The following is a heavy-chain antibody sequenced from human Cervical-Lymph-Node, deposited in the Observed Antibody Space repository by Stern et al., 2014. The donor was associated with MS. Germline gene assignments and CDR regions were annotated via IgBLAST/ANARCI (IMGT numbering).Heavy chain of an antibody. D-gene: IGHD2-15*01. V-gene: IGHV1-2*02. J-gene: IGHJ3*02. CDR2: INPSTGAT. CDR3: AKVAWELLGAFDI. CDR1: GYTFIDYY. Sequence: VQLVESGAEVKKPGASVTVSCKASGYTFIDYYLHWVRQAPGQGFEWLGWINPSTGATNYGQKFQGRVTMTRDTSINTAYVELRRLRSDDTAVYFCAKVAWELLGAFDIWGQGTLITVSS.